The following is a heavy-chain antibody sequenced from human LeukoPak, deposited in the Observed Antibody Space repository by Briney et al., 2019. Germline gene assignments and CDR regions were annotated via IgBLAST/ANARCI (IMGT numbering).Heavy chain of an antibody. V-gene: IGHV4-59*01. J-gene: IGHJ3*02. D-gene: IGHD3-3*01. CDR2: IYYSGST. Sequence: SETLSLTCTVSGGSISSYYWSWIRQPPGKGLEWIGYIYYSGSTNYNPSLKSRVTISVDTSKNQSSLKLSSVTAADTAVYYCARAGLYYDFWSGYYHDAFDIWGQGTMVTVSS. CDR1: GGSISSYY. CDR3: ARAGLYYDFWSGYYHDAFDI.